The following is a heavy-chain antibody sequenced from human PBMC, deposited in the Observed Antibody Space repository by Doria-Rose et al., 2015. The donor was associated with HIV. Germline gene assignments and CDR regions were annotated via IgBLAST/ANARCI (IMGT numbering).Heavy chain of an antibody. V-gene: IGHV3-9*01. CDR3: AKAPIIGPKYYFYMDV. CDR2: ISCDSGAK. J-gene: IGHJ6*03. CDR1: GFSFESYA. D-gene: IGHD3-3*01. Sequence: VQLQESGGGLVQPGRSLRLSCVGSGFSFESYAMHWVRLAPGKGLEWVAGISCDSGAKGNADSVEGRYTISRDNAKKSVYLEMRSLRPEDTAFYYCAKAPIIGPKYYFYMDVWGKGTSVTVSS.